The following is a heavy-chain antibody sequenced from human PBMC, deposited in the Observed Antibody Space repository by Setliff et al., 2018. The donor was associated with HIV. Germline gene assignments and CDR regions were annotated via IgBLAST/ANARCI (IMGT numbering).Heavy chain of an antibody. Sequence: GASVKVSCKASGYTLTDFDIYWMRQASGQGLEWLGWINPKSGNTAYAQSFQGRVTMTTDTSTSTAYMELRSLRSDVTAVYYCARIKARDDAFDIWGQGTKVTVS. V-gene: IGHV1-8*01. J-gene: IGHJ3*02. CDR1: GYTLTDFD. CDR3: ARIKARDDAFDI. CDR2: INPKSGNT.